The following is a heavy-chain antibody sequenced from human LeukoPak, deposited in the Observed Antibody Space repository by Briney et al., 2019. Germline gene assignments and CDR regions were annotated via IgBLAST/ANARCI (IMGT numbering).Heavy chain of an antibody. J-gene: IGHJ4*02. V-gene: IGHV1-46*01. CDR3: ARGDPITIFGVVIADY. D-gene: IGHD3-3*01. Sequence: ASVKVSCKASGYTFTSYYMHWVRQAPGQGLEWMGIINPSGGSTSYAQKLQGRVTMTTDTSTSTAYMELRSLRSDDTAVYYCARGDPITIFGVVIADYWGQGTLVTVSS. CDR2: INPSGGST. CDR1: GYTFTSYY.